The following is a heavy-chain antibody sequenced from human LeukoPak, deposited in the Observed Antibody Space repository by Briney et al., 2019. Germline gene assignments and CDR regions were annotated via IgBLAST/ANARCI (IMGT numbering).Heavy chain of an antibody. D-gene: IGHD1-26*01. CDR1: GFTFSGFA. CDR2: ISGSGDNP. J-gene: IGHJ6*01. V-gene: IGHV3-23*01. Sequence: GGSLRLSCAASGFTFSGFAMSWVRRPPGKGLEWVSGISGSGDNPLYADSVKGRFTISRDNSKNTLYLEMNSLRAEDTAIYYCAKMKGHPLPKYYMDVWGQGTTVTVSS. CDR3: AKMKGHPLPKYYMDV.